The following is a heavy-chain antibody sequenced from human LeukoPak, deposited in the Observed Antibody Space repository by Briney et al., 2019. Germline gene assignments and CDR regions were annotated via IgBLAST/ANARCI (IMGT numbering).Heavy chain of an antibody. CDR3: ARAPNQWEFYSWDY. D-gene: IGHD1-26*01. CDR1: GFTFSSYA. J-gene: IGHJ4*02. Sequence: GGSLRLSCAASGFTFSSYAMHWVRQAPGKGLEWVAVISYDGSNKYYADSVKGRFTISRDNSKNTLYLQMNSLRAEDTAVYYCARAPNQWEFYSWDYWGQGTLVTVSS. CDR2: ISYDGSNK. V-gene: IGHV3-30*14.